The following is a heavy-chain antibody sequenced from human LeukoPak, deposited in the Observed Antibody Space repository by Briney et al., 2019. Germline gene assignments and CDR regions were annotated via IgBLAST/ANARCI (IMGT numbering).Heavy chain of an antibody. CDR3: AKVHYDSSDSPIDY. CDR2: ISGSGGST. J-gene: IGHJ4*02. CDR1: GFTFSSYA. Sequence: GGSLRLSCAASGFTFSSYAMSWVRQAPGKGLEWVSAISGSGGSTYYADSVKGRFTIPRDNSKNTLYLQMNSLRAEDTAVYYCAKVHYDSSDSPIDYWGQGTLVTVSS. V-gene: IGHV3-23*01. D-gene: IGHD3-22*01.